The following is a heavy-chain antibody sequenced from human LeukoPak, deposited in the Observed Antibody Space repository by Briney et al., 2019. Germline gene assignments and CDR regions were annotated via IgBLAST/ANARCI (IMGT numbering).Heavy chain of an antibody. Sequence: ASVNVSCKASGYTFTGYYMHWVRQAPGQGLEWMGWINPNSGGTNYAQKFQGRVTMTRDTSISTAYMELSRLRSDDTAVYYCARGRIAARVVDFDYWGQGTLVTVSS. CDR2: INPNSGGT. D-gene: IGHD6-6*01. V-gene: IGHV1-2*02. CDR3: ARGRIAARVVDFDY. J-gene: IGHJ4*02. CDR1: GYTFTGYY.